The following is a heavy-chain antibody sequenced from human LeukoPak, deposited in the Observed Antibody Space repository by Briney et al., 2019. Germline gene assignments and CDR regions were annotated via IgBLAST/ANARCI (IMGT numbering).Heavy chain of an antibody. CDR1: GFTFTSSA. D-gene: IGHD6-19*01. V-gene: IGHV1-58*01. Sequence: SVKVSCKASGFTFTSSAVQWVRQARGQRLEWIGWIVVGSGNTNYAQKFQERVTITRDMSTSTAYMELSSLRAEDTAVYYCATGGAVAGRFAYWGQGTLVTVSS. CDR3: ATGGAVAGRFAY. CDR2: IVVGSGNT. J-gene: IGHJ4*02.